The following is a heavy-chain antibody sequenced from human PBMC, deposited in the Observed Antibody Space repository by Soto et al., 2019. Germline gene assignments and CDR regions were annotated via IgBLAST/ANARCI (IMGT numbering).Heavy chain of an antibody. CDR1: GYTLTELS. J-gene: IGHJ4*02. Sequence: QVPLVQSGAEVKKPGASVKVSCKVSGYTLTELSMDWVRQAPGKGLEWMGGFDPEDGETIYAQKFQGRVTMTEDTSTDTAYMELSSLRSEDTAVYYCATDPRGYYDSSEDYWGQGTLVTVSS. D-gene: IGHD3-22*01. V-gene: IGHV1-24*01. CDR3: ATDPRGYYDSSEDY. CDR2: FDPEDGET.